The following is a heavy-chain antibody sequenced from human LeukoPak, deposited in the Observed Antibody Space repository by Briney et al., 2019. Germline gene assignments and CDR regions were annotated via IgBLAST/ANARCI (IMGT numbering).Heavy chain of an antibody. J-gene: IGHJ4*02. D-gene: IGHD4-17*01. CDR3: ARRTATVTLDY. Sequence: SETLSRTCTVSGGSSSSYYWSWMPHRAGKGREWIGRIYTSGSTNYNQSLKSRVTMSVDTSKRQFSLKLSSWTAADTAVYYCARRTATVTLDYWGQGTLVTVSS. V-gene: IGHV4-4*07. CDR2: IYTSGST. CDR1: GGSSSSYY.